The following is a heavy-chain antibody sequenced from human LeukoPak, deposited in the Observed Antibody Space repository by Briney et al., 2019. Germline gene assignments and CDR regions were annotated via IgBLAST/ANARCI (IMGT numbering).Heavy chain of an antibody. CDR1: GYTFTSYG. D-gene: IGHD3-9*01. Sequence: ASVTVSCKASGYTFTSYGISWVRQAPGQGLEWMGWISAYNGNTNYAQKLQGRVTMTTDQYKSTAYMELRRLRSDGTAVYYCARYYDILTGSFDYWGQGTLVTVSS. J-gene: IGHJ4*02. CDR3: ARYYDILTGSFDY. CDR2: ISAYNGNT. V-gene: IGHV1-18*01.